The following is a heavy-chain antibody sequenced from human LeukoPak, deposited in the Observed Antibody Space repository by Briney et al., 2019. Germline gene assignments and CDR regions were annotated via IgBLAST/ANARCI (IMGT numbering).Heavy chain of an antibody. J-gene: IGHJ5*02. V-gene: IGHV4-4*07. D-gene: IGHD2-15*01. Sequence: PSETLSLTCAVYGGSYNNYYWSWIRQPAGKGLEWIGRIYTSGSTNYNPSLKGRVTMSVDTSKNQFSLKLSSVTAADTAVYYCAREDGYCSGGSCYPGSKYNWFDPWGQGTLVTVSS. CDR2: IYTSGST. CDR1: GGSYNNYY. CDR3: AREDGYCSGGSCYPGSKYNWFDP.